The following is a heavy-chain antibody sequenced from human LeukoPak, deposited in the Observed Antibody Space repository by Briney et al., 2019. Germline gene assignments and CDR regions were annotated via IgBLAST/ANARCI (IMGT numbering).Heavy chain of an antibody. CDR1: GGSFSGYY. J-gene: IGHJ5*02. CDR3: ARLRAGRGRYYYGSGSYYNHNWFDP. Sequence: KTSETLSLTCAVYGGSFSGYYWSCIRQPPGKGLEWIGEINHSGSTNYNPSLKSRVTISVDTSKNQFSLKLSSVTAADTAVYYCARLRAGRGRYYYGSGSYYNHNWFDPWGQGTLVTVSS. D-gene: IGHD3-10*01. CDR2: INHSGST. V-gene: IGHV4-34*01.